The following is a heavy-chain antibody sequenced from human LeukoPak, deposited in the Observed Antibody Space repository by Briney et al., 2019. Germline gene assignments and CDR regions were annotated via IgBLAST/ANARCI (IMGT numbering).Heavy chain of an antibody. J-gene: IGHJ4*02. CDR2: INPNSGGT. CDR3: ARDLGYSGSYSDY. V-gene: IGHV1-2*02. Sequence: ASVKVSCKASGYTFTGYYMHWVRQAPGQGLEWMGWINPNSGGTNYAQKFQGRVTMTRDTSISTAYMELRSLRSDDTAVYYCARDLGYSGSYSDYWGQGTLVTVSS. CDR1: GYTFTGYY. D-gene: IGHD1-26*01.